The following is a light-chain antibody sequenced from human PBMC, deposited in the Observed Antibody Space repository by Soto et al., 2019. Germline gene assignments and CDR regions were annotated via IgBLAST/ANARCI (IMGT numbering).Light chain of an antibody. V-gene: IGLV2-8*01. J-gene: IGLJ2*01. CDR3: SSFAGSNTYIV. CDR2: EVT. CDR1: SSDIGTYKY. Sequence: QSALTQPASVSGSPGQSITISCTGTSSDIGTYKYVSWFQHHPGKAPKLIIYEVTERPSGVPGRFSASKSGDTASLTVTGLRAEDEGVYYCSSFAGSNTYIVFGGGTKLTVL.